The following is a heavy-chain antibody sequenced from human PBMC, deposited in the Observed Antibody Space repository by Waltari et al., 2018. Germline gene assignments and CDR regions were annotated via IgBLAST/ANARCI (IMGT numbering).Heavy chain of an antibody. CDR3: ARDAPGYYDSSGYYDY. D-gene: IGHD3-22*01. CDR1: GGTFSSYT. CDR2: IIPILGIA. Sequence: QVQLVQSGAEVKKPGSSVKVSCKASGGTFSSYTISWVRQAPGQGLEWMGRIIPILGIANYAQKCQGRVTMTADKSTSTAYMELSSLRSEDTAVYYCARDAPGYYDSSGYYDYWGQGTLVTVSS. J-gene: IGHJ4*02. V-gene: IGHV1-69*08.